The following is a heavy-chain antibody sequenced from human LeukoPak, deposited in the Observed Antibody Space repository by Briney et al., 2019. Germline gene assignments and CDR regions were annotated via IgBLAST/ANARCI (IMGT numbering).Heavy chain of an antibody. V-gene: IGHV1-2*02. CDR3: ARRGGNGPHDY. J-gene: IGHJ4*02. D-gene: IGHD4-23*01. Sequence: ASVSVSCTASGYTFTGYYMHWVRQAPGQGLGWMGWINPNSGGTNYAQKFQGRVTMTRDTSISTAYMELSRLRSDDTAVYYCARRGGNGPHDYWGQGTLVTVSS. CDR1: GYTFTGYY. CDR2: INPNSGGT.